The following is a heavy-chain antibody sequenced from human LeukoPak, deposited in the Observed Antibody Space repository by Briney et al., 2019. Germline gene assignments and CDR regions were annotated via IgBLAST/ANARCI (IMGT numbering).Heavy chain of an antibody. D-gene: IGHD3-22*01. V-gene: IGHV1-69*01. CDR1: GGTFSSYA. Sequence: SVKVSCKASGGTFSSYAISWVRQAPGQGLEWMGGIIPIFGTANYAQKFQGRVTITADESTSTAYMELSSLRSDDTAVYYCARALYSDSSGYYPGLDHWGQGTLVTVSS. CDR3: ARALYSDSSGYYPGLDH. CDR2: IIPIFGTA. J-gene: IGHJ4*02.